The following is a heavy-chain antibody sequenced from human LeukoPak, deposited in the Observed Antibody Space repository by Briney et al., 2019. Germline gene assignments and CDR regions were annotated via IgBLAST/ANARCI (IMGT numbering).Heavy chain of an antibody. D-gene: IGHD2-2*02. J-gene: IGHJ4*02. CDR1: GITFSTAW. CDR2: IKTKTDGGTT. CDR3: TTYTIGSFTY. V-gene: IGHV3-15*01. Sequence: GGSLRLSCAASGITFSTAWMNWVRQAPGKGLEWVGRIKTKTDGGTTDYAAPVKGRFTISRDDSENTLYLQMDSLKTEDTAVYFCTTYTIGSFTYWGQGTLVAVSS.